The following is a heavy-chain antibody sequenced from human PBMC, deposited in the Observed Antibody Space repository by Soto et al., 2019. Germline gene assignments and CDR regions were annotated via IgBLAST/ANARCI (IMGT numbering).Heavy chain of an antibody. Sequence: QVQLVQSGAEVKKPGASVKVSCEASGYTFIDYYMHWVRQAPGLGFEWMGRISPKSGGTNYAQKFQGRVTMTWDTSLNTAYMELSSLVSEHTAVYYCARPPGYISDWYYFDLWGQGTLVTVSS. CDR2: ISPKSGGT. D-gene: IGHD6-19*01. CDR1: GYTFIDYY. V-gene: IGHV1-2*02. CDR3: ARPPGYISDWYYFDL. J-gene: IGHJ4*02.